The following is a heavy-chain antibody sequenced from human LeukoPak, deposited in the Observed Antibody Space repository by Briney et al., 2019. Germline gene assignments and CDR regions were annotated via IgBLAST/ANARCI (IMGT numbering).Heavy chain of an antibody. D-gene: IGHD2-15*01. V-gene: IGHV3-21*01. CDR1: GFTFSSYS. CDR2: ISSSSSYI. CDR3: ARDPYCSGGSCYSRVGYMDV. Sequence: GGSLRLSCAASGFTFSSYSMNWVRQAPGKGLEWVSSISSSSSYIYYADSVKGRFTISRDNAKNSLYLQMNSLRAEDTAVYYCARDPYCSGGSCYSRVGYMDVWGKGTTVTVSS. J-gene: IGHJ6*03.